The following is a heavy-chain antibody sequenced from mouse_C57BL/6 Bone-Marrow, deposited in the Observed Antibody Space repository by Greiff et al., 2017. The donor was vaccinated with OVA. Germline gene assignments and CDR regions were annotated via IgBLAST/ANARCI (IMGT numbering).Heavy chain of an antibody. V-gene: IGHV1-59*01. D-gene: IGHD3-2*02. Sequence: QVQLQQPGAELVRPGTSVKLSCKASGYTFTSYWMHWVKQRPGQGLEWIGVIDPSDSYTNYNQKFKGKATLTVDTSSSTAYMQLSSLTSEDSAVYYCARQLRLPYAMDYWGQGTSVTVSS. CDR3: ARQLRLPYAMDY. J-gene: IGHJ4*01. CDR2: IDPSDSYT. CDR1: GYTFTSYW.